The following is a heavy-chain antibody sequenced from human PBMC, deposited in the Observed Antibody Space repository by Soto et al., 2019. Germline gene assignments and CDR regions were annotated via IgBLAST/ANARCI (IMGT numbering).Heavy chain of an antibody. V-gene: IGHV4-39*01. CDR2: IYYSGST. D-gene: IGHD3-16*02. J-gene: IGHJ4*02. Sequence: SETLSLTCTVSGGSISSSSYYWGWIRQPPGKGLEWIGSIYYSGSTYYNPSLKSRVTISVDTSKNQFSLKLSSVTAADTAVYYCARSDYVWGSYRHIFDYWGQGTLVTVSS. CDR1: GGSISSSSYY. CDR3: ARSDYVWGSYRHIFDY.